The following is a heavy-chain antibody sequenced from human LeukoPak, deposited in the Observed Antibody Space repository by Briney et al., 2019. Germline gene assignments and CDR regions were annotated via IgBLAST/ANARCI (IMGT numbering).Heavy chain of an antibody. V-gene: IGHV4-31*03. Sequence: SETLSLTCTVSGGSISSGGYSWSWLRQHPGKGLEWIGYIYYSGSTYYNPSLKTRVTISVDTSKDQFSLKLSSVTAADTAVYYCARDGAMVRRAFDIWGQGTMVTVSS. J-gene: IGHJ3*02. CDR1: GGSISSGGYS. D-gene: IGHD3-10*01. CDR2: IYYSGST. CDR3: ARDGAMVRRAFDI.